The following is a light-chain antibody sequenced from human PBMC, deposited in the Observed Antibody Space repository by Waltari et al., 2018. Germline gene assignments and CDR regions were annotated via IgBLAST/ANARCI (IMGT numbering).Light chain of an antibody. Sequence: EIVLTQSQATLSLSPWVGATLSCRASQSFNNYLAWYQQKPGQAPRLLIYDASNRATGIPARFSGSGSGTDFTLTISGLEPEDFAVYYCQQRSDWPLTFGGGTKVEIK. CDR2: DAS. CDR1: QSFNNY. J-gene: IGKJ4*01. CDR3: QQRSDWPLT. V-gene: IGKV3-11*01.